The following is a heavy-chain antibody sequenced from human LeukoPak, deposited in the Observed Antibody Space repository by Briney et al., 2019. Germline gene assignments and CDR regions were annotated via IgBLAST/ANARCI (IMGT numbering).Heavy chain of an antibody. D-gene: IGHD3-9*01. Sequence: ASVKVSCKASGGTFSSYAISWVRQATGQGLEWMGWMNPSSGDAGYAPKFQGRVTMTRNTSISTAYMELSSLRSEDTAVYYCARGGWLVLRYFDYWGQGALVTVSS. V-gene: IGHV1-8*02. CDR2: MNPSSGDA. CDR3: ARGGWLVLRYFDY. J-gene: IGHJ4*02. CDR1: GGTFSSYA.